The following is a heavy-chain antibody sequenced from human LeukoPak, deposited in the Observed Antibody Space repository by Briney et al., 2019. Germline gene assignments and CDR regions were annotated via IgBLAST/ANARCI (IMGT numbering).Heavy chain of an antibody. CDR2: ISYDGSNK. CDR1: GFTFSSYA. Sequence: PGGSLRLSCAASGFTFSSYAMHWVRQAPGKGLEWVAVISYDGSNKYYADSVKGRFTISRDNSKNTLYLQMNSLRAEDTAVYYCAKDCGGSGSYYISPDYWGQGTLVTVSS. CDR3: AKDCGGSGSYYISPDY. V-gene: IGHV3-30*04. D-gene: IGHD3-10*01. J-gene: IGHJ4*02.